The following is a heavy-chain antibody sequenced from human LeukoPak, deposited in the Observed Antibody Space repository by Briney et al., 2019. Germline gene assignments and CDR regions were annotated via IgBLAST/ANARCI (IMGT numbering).Heavy chain of an antibody. CDR2: IRYDGSNK. D-gene: IGHD3-3*01. V-gene: IGHV3-30*02. J-gene: IGHJ6*03. CDR3: AKGYDFWSAQSHYYYYYYMDV. Sequence: GGSLRLSCAASGFTFSSYGMHWVRQPPGKGLEWVAFIRYDGSNKYYADSVKGRFTISRDNSKNTLYLQMNSLRAEDTAVYYCAKGYDFWSAQSHYYYYYYMDVWGKGTTVTVSS. CDR1: GFTFSSYG.